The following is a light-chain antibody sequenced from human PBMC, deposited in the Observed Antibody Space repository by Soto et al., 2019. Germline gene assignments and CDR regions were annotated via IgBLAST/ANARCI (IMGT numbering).Light chain of an antibody. CDR2: EVN. J-gene: IGLJ1*01. CDR1: SSDVGGYNC. CDR3: SSYAGSSNV. V-gene: IGLV2-8*01. Sequence: QSALTQPPSASGSPGQSVAISCTGTSSDVGGYNCVSWYQQHPGKAPKLMIYEVNKRPSGVPDRFSGSKSGNTDSLTLSGLQAEDEADYYCSSYAGSSNVFGTGTRSPS.